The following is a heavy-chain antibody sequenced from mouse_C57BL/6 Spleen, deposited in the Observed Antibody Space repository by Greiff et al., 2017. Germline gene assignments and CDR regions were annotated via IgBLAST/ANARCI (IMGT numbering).Heavy chain of an antibody. D-gene: IGHD3-3*01. CDR2: ISSGSSTI. V-gene: IGHV5-17*01. CDR1: GFTFSDYG. Sequence: EVKLVESGGGLVKPGGSLKLSCAASGFTFSDYGMHWVRQAPEKGLEWVAYISSGSSTIYYADTVKGRFTISRDNAKNTLFLQMTSLRSEYTAMYYCARRPGTDDSMDYWGQGTSVTVSS. CDR3: ARRPGTDDSMDY. J-gene: IGHJ4*01.